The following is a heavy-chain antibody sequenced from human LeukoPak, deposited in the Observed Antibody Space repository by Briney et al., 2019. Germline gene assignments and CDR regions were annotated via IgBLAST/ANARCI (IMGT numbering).Heavy chain of an antibody. D-gene: IGHD4-17*01. CDR2: ISYDGSNK. V-gene: IGHV3-30*18. CDR1: GFTFSSYG. CDR3: AKDMGVDDYAYYFDY. Sequence: GGSLRLSCAASGFTFSSYGMHWARQAPGKGLEWVAVISYDGSNKYYADSVKGRFTISRDNSKNTLYLQMNSLRAEDTAVYYCAKDMGVDDYAYYFDYWGQGTLVTVSS. J-gene: IGHJ4*02.